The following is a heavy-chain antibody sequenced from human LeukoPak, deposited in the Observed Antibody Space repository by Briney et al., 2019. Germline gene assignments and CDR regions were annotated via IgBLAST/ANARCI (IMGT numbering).Heavy chain of an antibody. CDR1: GYTFTSYG. V-gene: IGHV1-18*01. CDR3: ASSYFDILTGYSIHDYYGMDV. Sequence: ASVKVSCKASGYTFTSYGISWVRQAPGQGLEWMGWISAYNGNTNYAQKLQGRVTMTTDTSTSTAYMELRSLRSDDTAVYYCASSYFDILTGYSIHDYYGMDVWGRGTTVTVSS. D-gene: IGHD3-9*01. J-gene: IGHJ6*02. CDR2: ISAYNGNT.